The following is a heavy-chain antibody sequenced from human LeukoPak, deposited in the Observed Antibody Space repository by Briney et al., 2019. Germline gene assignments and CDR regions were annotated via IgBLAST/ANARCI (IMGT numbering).Heavy chain of an antibody. CDR3: ARGGTLPDY. D-gene: IGHD2-15*01. CDR1: GFIFRSYA. Sequence: GGSLRLSCAASGFIFRSYAMHWVRQAPGKGLEWVAAVSYDGSNEYYADSVKGRFTISRDNSKNTLYVQMNSLRVADTAVYYCARGGTLPDYWGQGTLVTVSS. J-gene: IGHJ4*02. V-gene: IGHV3-30-3*01. CDR2: VSYDGSNE.